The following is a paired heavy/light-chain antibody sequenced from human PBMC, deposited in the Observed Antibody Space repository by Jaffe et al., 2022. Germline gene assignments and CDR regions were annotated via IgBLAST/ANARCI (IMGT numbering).Light chain of an antibody. CDR1: QSVSNSY. Sequence: EIVLTQSPGTLSLSPGERATLSCRASQSVSNSYLAWYQHKPGQAPRLLIYGASSRATGIPDRFSGSGSGTDFTLTISKLEPEDFAVYYCQQYGASPLTFGGGTKMEIK. CDR3: QQYGASPLT. V-gene: IGKV3-20*01. CDR2: GAS. J-gene: IGKJ4*01.
Heavy chain of an antibody. J-gene: IGHJ4*02. Sequence: EVQLLESGGGLVQPGGSLRLSCAASGFTFSSFALDWVRQAPGKGLEWVSLNIGTGDKTYYADSVKGRFTVSRDNSKNTLYLQINSLRAEDTAVYYCARRPSYGTYGSGFYEYWGQGTLVTVSS. D-gene: IGHD4-17*01. CDR1: GFTFSSFA. CDR2: NIGTGDKT. CDR3: ARRPSYGTYGSGFYEY. V-gene: IGHV3-23*01.